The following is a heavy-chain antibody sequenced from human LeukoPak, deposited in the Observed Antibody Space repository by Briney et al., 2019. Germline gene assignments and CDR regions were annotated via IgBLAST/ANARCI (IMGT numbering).Heavy chain of an antibody. J-gene: IGHJ5*02. CDR1: GFSVSSYY. CDR3: VRDLT. V-gene: IGHV3-53*01. CDR2: IYSDANT. Sequence: GGSLRLSCAASGFSVSSYYMSWVRQAPGKGLEWVSVIYSDANTYYADSVKGRFTISRDNSKNTLYLQMNNLRAEDTAVYYCVRDLTWGQGTLVTVSS.